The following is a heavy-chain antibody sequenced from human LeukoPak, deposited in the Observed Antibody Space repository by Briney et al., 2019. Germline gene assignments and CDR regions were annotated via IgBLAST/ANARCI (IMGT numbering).Heavy chain of an antibody. D-gene: IGHD3-10*01. J-gene: IGHJ4*02. CDR1: GFTFSTSA. Sequence: GGSLRLSCAASGFTFSTSAMNWVRQAPGKGLEWVSAISGSGGGTYYADSVKGRFTISRDNSKNTLNLQMNSLRAEDTAVYYCAKDRDSGSCSMVGNFDYWGQGALVTVSS. CDR3: AKDRDSGSCSMVGNFDY. V-gene: IGHV3-23*01. CDR2: ISGSGGGT.